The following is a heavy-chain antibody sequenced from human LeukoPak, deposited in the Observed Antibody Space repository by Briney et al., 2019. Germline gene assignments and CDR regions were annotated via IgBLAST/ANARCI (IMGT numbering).Heavy chain of an antibody. Sequence: GGSLRLSCAASGFTFSSYWMSWVRQAPGKGLEWVANIKQDGSEKYYVDSVKGRFTISRDNAKNSLYLQMNSLRAEDTAVYYCASATYYYDSSGYSRDYWGQGTLVTVSS. CDR2: IKQDGSEK. J-gene: IGHJ4*02. D-gene: IGHD3-22*01. CDR1: GFTFSSYW. CDR3: ASATYYYDSSGYSRDY. V-gene: IGHV3-7*01.